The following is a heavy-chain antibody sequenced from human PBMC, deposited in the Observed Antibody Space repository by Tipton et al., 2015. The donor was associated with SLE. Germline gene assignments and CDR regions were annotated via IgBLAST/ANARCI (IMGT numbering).Heavy chain of an antibody. Sequence: GSLRLSCVASGISFDTYEMNWVRQAPGKGLEWVAHISRSGGTIYYADSVKGRFTISRDNAKNSVYLQMNSLRAEDTAVYYCASAGYGGYDWHYWGQGTLVTVSS. CDR3: ASAGYGGYDWHY. CDR1: GISFDTYE. V-gene: IGHV3-48*03. D-gene: IGHD5-12*01. J-gene: IGHJ4*02. CDR2: ISRSGGTI.